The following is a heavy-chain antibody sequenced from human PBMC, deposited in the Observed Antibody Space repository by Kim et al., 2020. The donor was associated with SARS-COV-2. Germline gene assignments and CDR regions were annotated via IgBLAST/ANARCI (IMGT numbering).Heavy chain of an antibody. D-gene: IGHD3-9*01. J-gene: IGHJ6*02. CDR3: AKDLISPPGDDILTGYYSRYYYFGMDV. CDR2: ISGSGGST. V-gene: IGHV3-23*01. Sequence: GGSLRLSCAASGFTFSSYAMSWVRQAPGKGLEWVSAISGSGGSTYYADSVKGRFTISRDNSKNTLYLQMNSLRAEDTAVYYCAKDLISPPGDDILTGYYSRYYYFGMDVWGQGTTVTVSS. CDR1: GFTFSSYA.